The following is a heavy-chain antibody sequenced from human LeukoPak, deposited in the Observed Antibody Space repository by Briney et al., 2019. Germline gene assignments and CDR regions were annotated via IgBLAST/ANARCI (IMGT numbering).Heavy chain of an antibody. Sequence: SETLSLTCTVSVGATCRYQLTSVGQPPGKGLEWIGYIYYTGSTNYNPSLKSRVTISVDTSKNQFSLKLSSVTAADTAVYYCARLLHYGILIGYLGGPSWFDPWGQGTLVTVSS. D-gene: IGHD3-9*01. CDR2: IYYTGST. J-gene: IGHJ5*02. CDR1: VGATCRYQ. CDR3: ARLLHYGILIGYLGGPSWFDP. V-gene: IGHV4-59*08.